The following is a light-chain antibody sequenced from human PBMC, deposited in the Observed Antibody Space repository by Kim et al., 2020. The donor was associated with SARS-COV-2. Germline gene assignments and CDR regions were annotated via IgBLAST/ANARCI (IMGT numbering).Light chain of an antibody. CDR2: AAY. CDR1: QNIARY. V-gene: IGKV1D-8*02. CDR3: QQYFDFPYT. J-gene: IGKJ2*01. Sequence: SAAPGDKVTIRCRVHQNIARYLAWYQKRPGKAPQLLMYAAYTLHTGAPSRFIGSGSGTDFTLTINSLQSEDAATYFCQQYFDFPYTFGQGTKLEI.